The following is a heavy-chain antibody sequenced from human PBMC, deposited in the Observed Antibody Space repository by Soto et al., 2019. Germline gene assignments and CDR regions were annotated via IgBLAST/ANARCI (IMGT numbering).Heavy chain of an antibody. V-gene: IGHV4-59*01. Sequence: PSETLSLTCTVSGGSISSYYWSSIRQPPGKGLEWIGYIYYSGSTNYNPSLKSRVTISVDTSKNQFSLKLSSVTAADTAVYYCARAYSSSWYGLFDYWGQGTLVTVSS. CDR1: GGSISSYY. CDR2: IYYSGST. D-gene: IGHD6-13*01. J-gene: IGHJ4*02. CDR3: ARAYSSSWYGLFDY.